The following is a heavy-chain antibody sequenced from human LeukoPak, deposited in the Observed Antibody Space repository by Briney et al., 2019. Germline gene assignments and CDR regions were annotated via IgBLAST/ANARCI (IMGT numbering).Heavy chain of an antibody. CDR1: GNTFSSYG. J-gene: IGHJ4*02. CDR2: IRFDGGNK. D-gene: IGHD2-8*01. CDR3: AKDAPCTNGVCALSG. Sequence: PGGSLRLSCAASGNTFSSYGIHWVRQAPGKGLEWVAFIRFDGGNKYYADSVKGRFTISRDNSRNTLYLQMNSLRPEDTAVYYCAKDAPCTNGVCALSGWGQGTLVTVPS. V-gene: IGHV3-30*02.